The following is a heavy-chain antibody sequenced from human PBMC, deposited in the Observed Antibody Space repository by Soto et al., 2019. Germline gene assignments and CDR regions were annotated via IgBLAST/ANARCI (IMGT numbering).Heavy chain of an antibody. CDR1: GYAFTSYG. J-gene: IGHJ3*02. CDR3: ARGRLPNYYDSSGPTADI. Sequence: ASVKVSCKASGYAFTSYGNSWVRQAPGQGLEWMGWISAYSGNTNYAQKLQGRVTMTTDTSTSTAYMELRSLRSDDTAVYYCARGRLPNYYDSSGPTADIWGQGTMVTVSS. D-gene: IGHD3-22*01. V-gene: IGHV1-18*01. CDR2: ISAYSGNT.